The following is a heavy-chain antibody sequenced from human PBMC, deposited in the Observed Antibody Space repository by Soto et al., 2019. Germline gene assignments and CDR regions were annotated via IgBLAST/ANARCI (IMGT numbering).Heavy chain of an antibody. CDR3: AKGYCSSTSCYGFDAFDI. CDR1: GFTFSSYA. CDR2: ISGSGGST. V-gene: IGHV3-23*01. Sequence: GGSLRLSCAASGFTFSSYAMSWVRQAPGKGLEWVSAISGSGGSTYYADSVKGRFTISRDNSKNTLYLQMNSLRAEDTAVYYCAKGYCSSTSCYGFDAFDIWGQGTMVTVSS. D-gene: IGHD2-2*01. J-gene: IGHJ3*02.